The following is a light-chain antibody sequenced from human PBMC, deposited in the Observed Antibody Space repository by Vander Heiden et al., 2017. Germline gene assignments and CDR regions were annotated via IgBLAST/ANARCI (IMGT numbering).Light chain of an antibody. V-gene: IGLV1-51*02. Sequence: QSVLTQPPSVSAAPGQKVTISCSGSSSNIGNNYVSWYQQLPGTAPKLLIWENYKRPSGIPDRFSGSKSGTSATLVITGLQTGDEADDYCGTWDSSLSAGRVFGTGTKVTVI. CDR2: ENY. CDR1: SSNIGNNY. CDR3: GTWDSSLSAGRV. J-gene: IGLJ1*01.